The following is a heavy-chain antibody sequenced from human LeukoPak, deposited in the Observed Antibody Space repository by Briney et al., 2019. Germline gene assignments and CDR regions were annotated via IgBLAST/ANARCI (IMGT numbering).Heavy chain of an antibody. V-gene: IGHV3-30*02. J-gene: IGHJ6*03. CDR1: GFTFSSYG. D-gene: IGHD3-22*01. Sequence: GGPLRLSCAASGFTFSSYGMHWVRQAPGKGLEWVAFIRYDGSNKYYADSVKGRFTISRDNSKNTLYLQMNSLRAEDTAVYYCAKDREVVTSPYYYYMDAWGKGTTVTVSS. CDR3: AKDREVVTSPYYYYMDA. CDR2: IRYDGSNK.